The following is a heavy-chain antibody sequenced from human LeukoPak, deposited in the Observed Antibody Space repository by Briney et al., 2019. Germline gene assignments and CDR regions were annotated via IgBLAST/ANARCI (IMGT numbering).Heavy chain of an antibody. CDR3: ARRQTEAAGYADNGNWLDP. D-gene: IGHD5-12*01. Sequence: PSETLSLTCTVSGGSISSHLWNWIRQTPGKGLEWLGRISYSGSTIYNPSPKSRITISAETSKDQFSLKLSSVTAADTAVYYCARRQTEAAGYADNGNWLDPWGQGTLVTVSP. V-gene: IGHV4-59*08. CDR2: ISYSGST. CDR1: GGSISSHL. J-gene: IGHJ5*02.